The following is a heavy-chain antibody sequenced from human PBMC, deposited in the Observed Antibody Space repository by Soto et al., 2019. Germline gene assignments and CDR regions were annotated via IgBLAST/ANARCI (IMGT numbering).Heavy chain of an antibody. Sequence: QVQLVQSGADVKKPGASVKVSCKASGYTFTTYGITWVRQAPGQGLEWLGWISAYNGNTNYAQKLHGRVTMTTDTSTSAAYMELRGLRSDDTAVYYCARGGFGSGNYFYYYMDVWGEGTTVTVSS. CDR2: ISAYNGNT. V-gene: IGHV1-18*01. D-gene: IGHD3-10*01. CDR1: GYTFTTYG. CDR3: ARGGFGSGNYFYYYMDV. J-gene: IGHJ6*03.